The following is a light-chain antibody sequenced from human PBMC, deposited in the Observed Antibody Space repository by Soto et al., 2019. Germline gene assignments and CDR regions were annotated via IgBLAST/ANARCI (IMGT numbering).Light chain of an antibody. CDR1: SSDVGGYNF. J-gene: IGLJ1*01. Sequence: QSALTQPPSASGSPGQSVTISCTGTSSDVGGYNFVSWYQQHPGKAPKLIIYEVNKRPSGVPDRFSASKSGNTASLTVSGLQAEDEADDYCSSYAGTNNRYVFGTGTKVTVL. CDR3: SSYAGTNNRYV. CDR2: EVN. V-gene: IGLV2-8*01.